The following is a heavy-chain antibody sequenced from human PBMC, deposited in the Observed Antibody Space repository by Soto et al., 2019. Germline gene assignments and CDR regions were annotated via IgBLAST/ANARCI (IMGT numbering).Heavy chain of an antibody. CDR1: GGTFSSYT. V-gene: IGHV1-69*02. CDR3: ARVGRIVGATGYYGMDV. Sequence: QVQLVQSGAEVKKPGSSVKVSCKASGGTFSSYTISWVRQAPGQGLEWMGRIIPILGIANYAQKFQGRVTINADKSTSTAYMKLSRLRSAGTAVYYCARVGRIVGATGYYGMDVWGQGATVTVSS. CDR2: IIPILGIA. D-gene: IGHD1-26*01. J-gene: IGHJ6*02.